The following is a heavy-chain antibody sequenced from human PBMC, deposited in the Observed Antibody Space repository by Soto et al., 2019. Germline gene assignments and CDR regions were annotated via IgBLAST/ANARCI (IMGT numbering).Heavy chain of an antibody. CDR1: GFTLSNAW. J-gene: IGHJ6*02. D-gene: IGHD3-3*01. CDR2: IKSKTDGGTT. Sequence: GGSLRLSCAASGFTLSNAWMSWVRQAPGKGLEWVGRIKSKTDGGTTDYAAPVKGRFTISRDDSKNTLYLQMNSLKTEDTAVYYCTTDFAAVDFWSGYPYYGMDVWGQGTTVTVSS. CDR3: TTDFAAVDFWSGYPYYGMDV. V-gene: IGHV3-15*01.